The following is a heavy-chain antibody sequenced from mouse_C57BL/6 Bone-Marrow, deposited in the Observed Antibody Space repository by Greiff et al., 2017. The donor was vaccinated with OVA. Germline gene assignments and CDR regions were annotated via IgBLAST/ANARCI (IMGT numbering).Heavy chain of an antibody. D-gene: IGHD2-5*01. Sequence: VQLQQSGAELVRPGASVKLSCTASGFNIKDDYMHWVKQRPEQGLEWIGWIDPENGDTEYASKFQGKATITADTSSNTAYLQLSSLTSEDTAVDYCTTSSYYSNPMDYWGQGTSVTVSS. V-gene: IGHV14-4*01. CDR1: GFNIKDDY. J-gene: IGHJ4*01. CDR3: TTSSYYSNPMDY. CDR2: IDPENGDT.